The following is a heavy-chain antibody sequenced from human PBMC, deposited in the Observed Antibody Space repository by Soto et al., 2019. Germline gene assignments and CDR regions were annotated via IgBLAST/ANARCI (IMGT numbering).Heavy chain of an antibody. CDR2: IRSKANSYAT. J-gene: IGHJ4*02. CDR1: GFTFSGSA. V-gene: IGHV3-73*01. CDR3: TSPEPTVGATGHLGY. D-gene: IGHD1-26*01. Sequence: QAGGSLRLSCAASGFTFSGSAMHWVRQASGKGLEWVGRIRSKANSYATAYAASVKGRFTISRDDSKNTAYLQMNSLKTEDTAVYYCTSPEPTVGATGHLGYWGQGTLVTAPQ.